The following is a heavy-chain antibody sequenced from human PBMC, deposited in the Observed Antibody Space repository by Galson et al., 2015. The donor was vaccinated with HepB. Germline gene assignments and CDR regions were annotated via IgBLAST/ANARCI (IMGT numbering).Heavy chain of an antibody. D-gene: IGHD3-22*01. V-gene: IGHV3-7*03. CDR1: GFTFSSYW. Sequence: SLRLSCAASGFTFSSYWMSWVRQAPGKGLEWVANIKQDGSEKYYVDSVKGRFTISRDNAKNSLYLQMNSLRAEDTAVYYCARRGGLDSRPFDIWGQGTMVTVSS. CDR2: IKQDGSEK. CDR3: ARRGGLDSRPFDI. J-gene: IGHJ3*02.